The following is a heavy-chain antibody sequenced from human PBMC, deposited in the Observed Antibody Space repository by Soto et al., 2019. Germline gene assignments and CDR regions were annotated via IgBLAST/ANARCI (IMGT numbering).Heavy chain of an antibody. D-gene: IGHD4-17*01. J-gene: IGHJ4*02. CDR1: GYTFTSYY. Sequence: QVQLVQSGAEVKKPGASVKVSCKASGYTFTSYYMHWVRQAPGQGLEWMGIINPSGGSTSYAQKFQGRVTMTRNTSTSKVDMELSSLRSQDTAVYYCASNPYGDYFFNYWGQGTLVTVSS. V-gene: IGHV1-46*03. CDR2: INPSGGST. CDR3: ASNPYGDYFFNY.